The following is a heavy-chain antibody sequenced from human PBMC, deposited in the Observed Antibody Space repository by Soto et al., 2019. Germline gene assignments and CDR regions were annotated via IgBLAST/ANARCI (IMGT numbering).Heavy chain of an antibody. D-gene: IGHD2-15*01. CDR1: GFTFSTCA. J-gene: IGHJ5*02. V-gene: IGHV3-23*01. CDR3: ARDYGKLNP. CDR2: ISGSGTVT. Sequence: PGGSLRLSCATSGFTFSTCAMSWVRQAPGKGLEWVSIISGSGTVTFYADSVKGRFSISRDSSKNTLFLQMNSLRAEDTAVYYCARDYGKLNPWGQGT.